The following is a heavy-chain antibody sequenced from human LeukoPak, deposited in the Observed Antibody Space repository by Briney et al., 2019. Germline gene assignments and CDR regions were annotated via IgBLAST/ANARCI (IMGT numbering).Heavy chain of an antibody. CDR2: IDHSGST. J-gene: IGHJ5*02. CDR1: GGSFSGYY. V-gene: IGHV4-34*01. D-gene: IGHD2-2*03. Sequence: SKTLSLTCAVYGGSFSGYYWSWIRQPPGKGLEWIGEIDHSGSTNYNPSLKSRVTISVDTSKNQFSLKLSSVTAADTAVYYCARSGYCSSTSCKHENWFDPWGQGTLVTVSS. CDR3: ARSGYCSSTSCKHENWFDP.